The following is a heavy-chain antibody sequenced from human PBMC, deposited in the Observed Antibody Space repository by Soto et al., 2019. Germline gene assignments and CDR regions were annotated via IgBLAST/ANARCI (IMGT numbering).Heavy chain of an antibody. CDR3: ACGGVLYLFDY. Sequence: SETRSVTWTVSGGSISTTIYYWCWILQPPGKELEWIGNIFYSGSTYYNPSLKSRVTISVDTSKNQFSLKLNSVTPADTALYYCACGGVLYLFDYCAQGALVIVSA. CDR1: GGSISTTIYY. CDR2: IFYSGST. J-gene: IGHJ4*02. V-gene: IGHV4-39*01. D-gene: IGHD3-16*02.